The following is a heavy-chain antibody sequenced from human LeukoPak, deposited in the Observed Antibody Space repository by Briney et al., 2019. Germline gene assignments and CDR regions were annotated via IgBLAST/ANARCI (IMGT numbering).Heavy chain of an antibody. Sequence: PGGSLRLSCAACGFTFSSYGMHWVRQAPGKGLEWVAVISYDGSNKYYADSVKGRFTISRDNSKNTLYLQMNSLRAEDTAVYYCAKAEGDYGDYLYFQHWGQGTLVTVSS. D-gene: IGHD4-17*01. V-gene: IGHV3-30*18. CDR1: GFTFSSYG. CDR3: AKAEGDYGDYLYFQH. CDR2: ISYDGSNK. J-gene: IGHJ1*01.